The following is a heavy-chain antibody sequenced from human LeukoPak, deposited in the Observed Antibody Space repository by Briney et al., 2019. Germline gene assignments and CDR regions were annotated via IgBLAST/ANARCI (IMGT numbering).Heavy chain of an antibody. D-gene: IGHD4-17*01. Sequence: GGSLRLSCAASGFTFSDYYMSWIRQAPGKGLEWVSSISSSSSYIYYADSVKGRFTISRDNAKNSLYLQMNSLRAEDTAVYYCARTYGDPRPFDYWGQGTLVTVSS. CDR1: GFTFSDYY. J-gene: IGHJ4*02. CDR3: ARTYGDPRPFDY. V-gene: IGHV3-11*06. CDR2: ISSSSSYI.